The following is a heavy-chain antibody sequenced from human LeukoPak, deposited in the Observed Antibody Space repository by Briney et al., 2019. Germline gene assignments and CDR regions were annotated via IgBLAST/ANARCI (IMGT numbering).Heavy chain of an antibody. V-gene: IGHV1-18*01. D-gene: IGHD5-18*01. J-gene: IGHJ4*02. CDR1: GYTFTGYG. Sequence: GASVKVSCKASGYTFTGYGINWVRQAPGQGLEWMGWISAYNGNTNYAQKLQGRVTMTTDTSTSTAYMELRSLRSDDTAVYYCARGSRWIQLWLGENWGQGTLVTVSS. CDR2: ISAYNGNT. CDR3: ARGSRWIQLWLGEN.